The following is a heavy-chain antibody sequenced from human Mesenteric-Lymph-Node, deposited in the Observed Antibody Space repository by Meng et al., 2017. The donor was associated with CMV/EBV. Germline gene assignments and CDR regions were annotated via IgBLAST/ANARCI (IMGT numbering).Heavy chain of an antibody. V-gene: IGHV4-59*12. Sequence: SETLSLTCTVSGGSISSYYWSWIRQPPGKGLEWIGYISYSGNTNYNPSLKSRVTISVDTSKNQFSLKLSSVTAADTAVYYCARTPRGATTNLDYWGQGTLVTVSS. CDR3: ARTPRGATTNLDY. J-gene: IGHJ4*02. CDR1: GGSISSYY. D-gene: IGHD1-26*01. CDR2: ISYSGNT.